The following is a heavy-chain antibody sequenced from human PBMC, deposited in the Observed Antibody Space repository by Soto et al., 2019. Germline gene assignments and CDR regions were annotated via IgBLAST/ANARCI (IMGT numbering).Heavy chain of an antibody. CDR2: FDPEDGET. J-gene: IGHJ6*02. V-gene: IGHV1-24*01. Sequence: GASVKVSCKVSGYTLTELSMHWVRQAPGKGLEWMGGFDPEDGETIYAQKFQGRVTMTEDTSTDTAYMELSSLRSEDTAVYYCATGEGIVGAWRPRHGMDVWGQGTTVTVSS. CDR1: GYTLTELS. D-gene: IGHD1-26*01. CDR3: ATGEGIVGAWRPRHGMDV.